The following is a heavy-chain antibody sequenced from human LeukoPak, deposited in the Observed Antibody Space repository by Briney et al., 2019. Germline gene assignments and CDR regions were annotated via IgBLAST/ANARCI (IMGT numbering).Heavy chain of an antibody. CDR3: SSSSSPYYYYYGMDV. J-gene: IGHJ6*02. V-gene: IGHV3-15*01. CDR1: GFTFSKAW. D-gene: IGHD6-6*01. Sequence: PGGPLRLSCAASGFTFSKAWMSGVRQAPGKGREGVGRFKNKTDGGTTDYAAPVKGRFTISRDDSKNTLYLQMNSLKTEDTAVYYCSSSSSPYYYYYGMDVWGQGTTVTVSS. CDR2: FKNKTDGGTT.